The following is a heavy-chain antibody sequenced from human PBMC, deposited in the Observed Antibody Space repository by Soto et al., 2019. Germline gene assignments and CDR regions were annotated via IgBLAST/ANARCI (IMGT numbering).Heavy chain of an antibody. Sequence: EVQLLESGGALVQPGGSLRLSCAASGFTFSSNSMAWVRQAPGRGLEWVSSTTNSGSSSYYADSVRGRFTISRDNSKNNLYLQINSLRVEDTAVYHCVILPLGKFDYWGQGTLVIVSS. CDR1: GFTFSSNS. D-gene: IGHD1-26*01. J-gene: IGHJ4*02. V-gene: IGHV3-23*01. CDR2: TTNSGSSS. CDR3: VILPLGKFDY.